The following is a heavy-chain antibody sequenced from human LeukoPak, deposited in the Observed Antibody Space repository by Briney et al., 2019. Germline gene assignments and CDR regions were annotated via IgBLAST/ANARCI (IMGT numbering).Heavy chain of an antibody. CDR1: GFTFSNYL. V-gene: IGHV3-74*01. Sequence: AGGSLRLSCAAPGFTFSNYLMHWVRQAPGKGLEWVSRINERATIISYADSVKGRFTISRENARNTLYLQMNSLTAEDTAVYYCVRDLILVWTPGDDFDHWGQGTLVTVSS. D-gene: IGHD3-16*01. CDR3: VRDLILVWTPGDDFDH. CDR2: INERATII. J-gene: IGHJ4*02.